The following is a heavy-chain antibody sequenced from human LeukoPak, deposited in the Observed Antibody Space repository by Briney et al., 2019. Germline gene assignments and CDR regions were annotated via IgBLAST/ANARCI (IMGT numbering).Heavy chain of an antibody. J-gene: IGHJ4*02. V-gene: IGHV3-21*04. CDR1: GFTFSSYS. Sequence: GGSLRLSCAASGFTFSSYSMNWVRQAPGKGLEWVSSISSSSSYIDYADSVKGRFTISRDIAKNSLYLQMNSLRAEDTAIYYCAKDMQGSYWGQGTLVTVSS. D-gene: IGHD2-2*01. CDR2: ISSSSSYI. CDR3: AKDMQGSY.